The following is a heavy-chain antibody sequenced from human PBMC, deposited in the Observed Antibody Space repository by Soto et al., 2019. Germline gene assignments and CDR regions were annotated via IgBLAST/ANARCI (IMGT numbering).Heavy chain of an antibody. CDR1: GYTFATYW. Sequence: PGESLKISCKGSGYTFATYWIGWARQMPGKGLEWMGIIYPADSDTRYSPSFKGLVTISVDKSISTAYLQWGSLKASDTAIYYCTRQDLSSGCDYWGQGTLVTVSS. J-gene: IGHJ4*02. CDR3: TRQDLSSGCDY. D-gene: IGHD3-22*01. CDR2: IYPADSDT. V-gene: IGHV5-51*01.